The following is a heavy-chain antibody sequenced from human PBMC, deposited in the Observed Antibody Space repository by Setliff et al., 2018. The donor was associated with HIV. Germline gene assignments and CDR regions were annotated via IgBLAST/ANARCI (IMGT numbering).Heavy chain of an antibody. D-gene: IGHD6-19*01. CDR1: AFIFSSYG. CDR3: AKGYRRSSGWPEYYYYALDV. J-gene: IGHJ6*02. CDR2: IRYDGSNK. V-gene: IGHV3-30*02. Sequence: PGGSLRLSCEASAFIFSSYGMHWVRQAPGKGLEWIAFIRYDGSNKYYADSVKGRFTISGDNSKNTLYLEMTSLRAEDTAVYFCAKGYRRSSGWPEYYYYALDVWGQGTTVTVSS.